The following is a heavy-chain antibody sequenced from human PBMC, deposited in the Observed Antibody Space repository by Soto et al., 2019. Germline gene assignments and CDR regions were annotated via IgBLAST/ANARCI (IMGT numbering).Heavy chain of an antibody. CDR1: GFTFSSYA. CDR3: ARRLERDYYYGMDV. CDR2: ISYDGSNK. V-gene: IGHV3-30-3*01. Sequence: LRLSCAASGFTFSSYAMHWVRQAPGKGLEWVAVISYDGSNKYYADSVKGRFTISRDNSKNTLYLQMNSLRAEDTAVYYCARRLERDYYYGMDVWGQGTTVTVSS. J-gene: IGHJ6*02. D-gene: IGHD1-1*01.